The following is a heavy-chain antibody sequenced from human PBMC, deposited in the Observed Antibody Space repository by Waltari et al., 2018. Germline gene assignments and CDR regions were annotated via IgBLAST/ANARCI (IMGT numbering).Heavy chain of an antibody. Sequence: EVQLVESGGGLVQPGGSLRLSCAASGFTFSTYAMSWVRQAPGKGLEWVSTVTGSGGSTYYADSVKGRFTISRDNSKNTLYLQMSSLRAEDTAVYYCANGGTYYRDYFDYWGQGTLVTVSS. CDR2: VTGSGGST. CDR3: ANGGTYYRDYFDY. J-gene: IGHJ4*02. CDR1: GFTFSTYA. D-gene: IGHD1-26*01. V-gene: IGHV3-23*04.